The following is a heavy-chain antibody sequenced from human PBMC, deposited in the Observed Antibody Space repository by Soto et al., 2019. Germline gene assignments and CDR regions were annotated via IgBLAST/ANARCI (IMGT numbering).Heavy chain of an antibody. D-gene: IGHD3-10*01. J-gene: IGHJ4*02. V-gene: IGHV3-33*01. Sequence: QVQLVEYGGGVVQPGGSLRRSCVASGFSFNNFGMHWVRQAPGKGLEWVAVIWFDGSNKYYADSVKGRFTISRDNSENTLYLQMSRLRAEDTAVYFCARDPSHGSGSYLDSWGQGALVDVSS. CDR2: IWFDGSNK. CDR1: GFSFNNFG. CDR3: ARDPSHGSGSYLDS.